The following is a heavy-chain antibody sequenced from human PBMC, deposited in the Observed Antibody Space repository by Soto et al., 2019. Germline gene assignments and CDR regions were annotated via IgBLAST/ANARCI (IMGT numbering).Heavy chain of an antibody. J-gene: IGHJ4*02. D-gene: IGHD3-22*01. CDR2: INAGSGDT. CDR1: GYTFTNYA. Sequence: ASVKVSCKASGYTFTNYAMNWVRQAPGQRLEWMGWINAGSGDTKYSQKFQGRVTIVRDTSASTAYLELSSLRSEDTAVYYCARAPALQDFYDSGGYYYAGSSPYYFDSWGLGTMVTVSS. CDR3: ARAPALQDFYDSGGYYYAGSSPYYFDS. V-gene: IGHV1-3*01.